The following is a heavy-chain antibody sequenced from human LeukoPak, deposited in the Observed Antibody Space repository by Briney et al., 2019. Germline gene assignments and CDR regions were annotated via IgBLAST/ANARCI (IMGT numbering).Heavy chain of an antibody. CDR2: VYARGST. CDR1: YGSIHNYY. J-gene: IGHJ3*01. V-gene: IGHV4-4*07. Sequence: SETLSLTCTVSYGSIHNYYWSWIRQPAGKTLEWIGRVYARGSTIYNPSLKSRVTVSLDTSKSQLSLKLSSVTAADTAVYYCARVEPVSGSYYFGAFDVWGQGRLVTVSS. D-gene: IGHD1-26*01. CDR3: ARVEPVSGSYYFGAFDV.